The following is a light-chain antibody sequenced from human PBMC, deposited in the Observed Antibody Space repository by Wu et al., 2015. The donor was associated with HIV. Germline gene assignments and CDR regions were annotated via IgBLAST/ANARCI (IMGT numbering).Light chain of an antibody. CDR3: QQRSSWPLT. V-gene: IGKV3-11*01. J-gene: IGKJ4*01. Sequence: EIVLTQSPATLSLSPGERATLSCRASQSISNYSAWYQQKPGQAPRLLIYDAFNRATGIPLRFSGSGSGTDFTLTISSLQPEDFAVYYCQQRSSWPLTFGGGPRWRSN. CDR1: QSISNY. CDR2: DAF.